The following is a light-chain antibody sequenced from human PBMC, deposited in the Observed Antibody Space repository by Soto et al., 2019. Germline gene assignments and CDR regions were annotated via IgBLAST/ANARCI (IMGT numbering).Light chain of an antibody. CDR1: QGGRSR. Sequence: GRQGGRSRLAWYQHKPGQAPTLLMSGASSRASGVPVRFSGSGSGTDLSLAFSIREPADPALYYCKLYGRLPIPVGLGTRVEIK. CDR2: GAS. J-gene: IGKJ5*01. V-gene: IGKV3-20*01. CDR3: KLYGRLPIP.